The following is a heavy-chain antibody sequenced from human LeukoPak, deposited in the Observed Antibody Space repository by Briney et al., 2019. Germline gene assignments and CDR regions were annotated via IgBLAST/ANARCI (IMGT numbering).Heavy chain of an antibody. Sequence: RGESLQITCKNSGYRFNNYWIGWVRQLPGKGLEWMGIIYPDDSDTRYSPSFQGQVTISADKSISTAYLQWSSLKASDTAMYYCARHKAERGSSGYDWGAFDVWGQGTMVTVSS. D-gene: IGHD5-12*01. V-gene: IGHV5-51*01. CDR3: ARHKAERGSSGYDWGAFDV. CDR1: GYRFNNYW. CDR2: IYPDDSDT. J-gene: IGHJ3*01.